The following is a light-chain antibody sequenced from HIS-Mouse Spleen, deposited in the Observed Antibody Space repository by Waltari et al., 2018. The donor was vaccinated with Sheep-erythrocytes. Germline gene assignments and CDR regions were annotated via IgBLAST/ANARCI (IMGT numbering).Light chain of an antibody. CDR1: SSDVGSYNL. J-gene: IGLJ3*02. Sequence: QSALTQPASVSGSPGQSITISCTGTSSDVGSYNLVSWYQQPPGKAPKLMIYESSKRPSGVYNRFAGSKSGNTASRTISGRQAEDEADYYCCSYAGSSTPWVFGGGTKRTVL. CDR2: ESS. V-gene: IGLV2-23*01. CDR3: CSYAGSSTPWV.